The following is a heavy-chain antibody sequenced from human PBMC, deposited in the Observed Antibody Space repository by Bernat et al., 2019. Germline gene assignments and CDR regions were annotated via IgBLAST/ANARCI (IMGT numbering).Heavy chain of an antibody. D-gene: IGHD3-3*01. J-gene: IGHJ4*02. Sequence: QVQLQESGPGLVKPSETLSLTRTVSGGSISSYYWSWIRQPPGKGLEWIGYIYYSGSTNYNPSLKSRVTISVDTSKNQFSLKLSSVTAADTAVYYCARHDGRFWESGGPPRYWGQGTLVTVSS. CDR3: ARHDGRFWESGGPPRY. CDR2: IYYSGST. CDR1: GGSISSYY. V-gene: IGHV4-59*08.